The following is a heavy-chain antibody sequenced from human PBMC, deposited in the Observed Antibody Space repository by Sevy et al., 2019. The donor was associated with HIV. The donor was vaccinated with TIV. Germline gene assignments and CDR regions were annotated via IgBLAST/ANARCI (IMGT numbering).Heavy chain of an antibody. J-gene: IGHJ5*02. Sequence: GGSLRLSCAASGFTFTTYDMTWVRQAPGKGLEWISYISSSANDIKYADSVKGRFTISRVNARNSLYLAMSSLRAEDTAVYYCAREGLGGFYSSLHRWGQGTLVTVSS. CDR2: ISSSANDI. CDR3: AREGLGGFYSSLHR. CDR1: GFTFTTYD. D-gene: IGHD3-22*01. V-gene: IGHV3-48*03.